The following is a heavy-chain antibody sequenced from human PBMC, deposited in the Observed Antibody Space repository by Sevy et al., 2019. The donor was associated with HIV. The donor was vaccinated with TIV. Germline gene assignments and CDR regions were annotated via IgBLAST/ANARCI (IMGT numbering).Heavy chain of an antibody. CDR2: INHSGST. V-gene: IGHV4-34*01. CDR3: ARGPPYYYDSSGYYYRNIYYFDY. Sequence: SETLSLTCAVYGGSFSGYYWSWIRQPPGKGLEWIGEINHSGSTNYNPSLKSRVTISVDTSKNQLSLKLSSVTAADTAVYYCARGPPYYYDSSGYYYRNIYYFDYWGQGTLVTVSS. CDR1: GGSFSGYY. D-gene: IGHD3-22*01. J-gene: IGHJ4*02.